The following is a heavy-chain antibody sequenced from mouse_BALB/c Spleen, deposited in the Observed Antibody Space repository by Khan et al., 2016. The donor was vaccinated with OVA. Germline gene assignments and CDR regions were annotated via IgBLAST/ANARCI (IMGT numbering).Heavy chain of an antibody. D-gene: IGHD3-1*01. J-gene: IGHJ3*01. CDR2: IRYDGNS. CDR1: GYSITSGYF. Sequence: EVKLEESGPGLVKPSQSLSLTCSVTGYSITSGYFWNWIRQFPGNKLEWMGYIRYDGNSNYNPSLKNRISITRDTSKNQFFLQLNSVTPEYTATYSGARGGSSGPAWFAYWGQGTLVTVSA. CDR3: ARGGSSGPAWFAY. V-gene: IGHV3-6*02.